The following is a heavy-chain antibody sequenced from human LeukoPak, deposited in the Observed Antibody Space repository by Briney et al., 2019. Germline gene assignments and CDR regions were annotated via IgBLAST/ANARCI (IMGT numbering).Heavy chain of an antibody. CDR2: IIPIFGTA. J-gene: IGHJ6*02. CDR1: GGTFSSYA. CDR3: ARSDYSNYKYYYYYGMDV. D-gene: IGHD4-11*01. Sequence: GASVKVSCKASGGTFSSYAISWVRQAPGQGLEWMGGIIPIFGTANYAQKFQGRVTITAGESTSTAYMELSSLRSEDTAVYYCARSDYSNYKYYYYYGMDVWGQGTTVTVSS. V-gene: IGHV1-69*13.